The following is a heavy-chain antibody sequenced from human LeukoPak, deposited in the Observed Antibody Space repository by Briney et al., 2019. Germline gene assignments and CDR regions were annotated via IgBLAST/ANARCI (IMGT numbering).Heavy chain of an antibody. CDR3: GPVPRPGSSGWYGGPIDY. D-gene: IGHD6-19*01. CDR1: GGSISSHY. CDR2: ISYSGST. J-gene: IGHJ4*02. V-gene: IGHV4-59*11. Sequence: SETLSLSCIASGGSISSHYWSLIRQPPGKGLEWIGYISYSGSTNYNPSLKSRLTISVDTSKSQFSLQLNSVTPADTAVYYCGPVPRPGSSGWYGGPIDYWGQGTLVTVSS.